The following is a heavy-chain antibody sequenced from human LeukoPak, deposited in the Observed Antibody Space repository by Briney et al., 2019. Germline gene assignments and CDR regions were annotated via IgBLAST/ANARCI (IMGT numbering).Heavy chain of an antibody. D-gene: IGHD3-22*01. CDR1: GFTFSAFW. V-gene: IGHV3-74*01. CDR3: ARGLVHDTSGYYSDY. CDR2: INSDDSRT. Sequence: GGSLGLSCAASGFTFSAFWMHWVRQAPGKGLVWVSRINSDDSRTTYADSVKGRFTIPRDNAKNTLYLQMNSLRAEDTAVYYCARGLVHDTSGYYSDYWGQGTLVTVSS. J-gene: IGHJ4*02.